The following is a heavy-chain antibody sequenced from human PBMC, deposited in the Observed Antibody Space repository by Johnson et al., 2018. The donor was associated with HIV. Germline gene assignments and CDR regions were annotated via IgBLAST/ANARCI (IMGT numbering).Heavy chain of an antibody. V-gene: IGHV3-30*03. Sequence: QVQLVESGGGLIQPGGSLRLSCAASGFTFSSYGMHWVRQAPGKGLECVAVISYDGSNKYYADSVKGRFTISRDNSKNTLSLQMNSVRADDTAVYFCASSVNVQGGYDIWGQGTMVTASS. J-gene: IGHJ3*02. D-gene: IGHD3-22*01. CDR3: ASSVNVQGGYDI. CDR2: ISYDGSNK. CDR1: GFTFSSYG.